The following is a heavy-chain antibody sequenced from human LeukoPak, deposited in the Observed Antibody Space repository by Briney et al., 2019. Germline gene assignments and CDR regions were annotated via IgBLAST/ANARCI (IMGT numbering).Heavy chain of an antibody. V-gene: IGHV3-23*01. CDR3: ANWN. J-gene: IGHJ4*02. CDR1: GLTFGSYA. Sequence: GGSLRLSCAVSGLTFGSYAMTWVRQAPGKGLEWVSSISNSGDSTHYADSVKGRFTLSRDNSKNTLYLQMNNLRVEDTAVYYCANWNWGQGTLVTVSS. D-gene: IGHD3-3*01. CDR2: ISNSGDST.